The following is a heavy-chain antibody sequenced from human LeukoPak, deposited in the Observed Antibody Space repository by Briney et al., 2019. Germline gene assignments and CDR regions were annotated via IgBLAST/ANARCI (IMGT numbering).Heavy chain of an antibody. CDR1: GFTFDDYG. D-gene: IGHD2-2*01. V-gene: IGHV3-21*01. CDR2: ISSSSSYI. CDR3: ARNVVPAAPIDY. J-gene: IGHJ4*02. Sequence: GGSLRLSCAASGFTFDDYGMSWVCQAPGKGLEWVSSISSSSSYIYYADSVKGRFAISRDNAKNSLYLQMNSLRAEDTAVYYCARNVVPAAPIDYWGQGTLVTVSS.